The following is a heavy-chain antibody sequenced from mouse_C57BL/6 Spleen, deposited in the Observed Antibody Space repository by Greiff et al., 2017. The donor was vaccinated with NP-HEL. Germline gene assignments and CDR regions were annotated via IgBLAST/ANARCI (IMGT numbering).Heavy chain of an antibody. V-gene: IGHV1-64*01. CDR2: IHPNSGST. D-gene: IGHD4-1*01. Sequence: LVESGAELVKPGASVKLSCKASGYTFTSYWMHWVKQRPGQGLEWIGMIHPNSGSTNYNEKFKSKATLTVDKSSSTAYMQLSSLTSEDSAVYYCARSLTGRDAMDYWGQGTSVTVSS. CDR3: ARSLTGRDAMDY. CDR1: GYTFTSYW. J-gene: IGHJ4*01.